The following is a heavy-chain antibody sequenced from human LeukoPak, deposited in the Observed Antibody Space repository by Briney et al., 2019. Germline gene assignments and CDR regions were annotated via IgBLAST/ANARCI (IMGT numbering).Heavy chain of an antibody. Sequence: ASVKVSCKASGYTLVNHGITWVRQAPGQGLEWMGWITPYNDKTNYAQRFQGRLTMTTETSTNTAYMELRSLRSDDTAVYYCARDLARYNYYDSSGQDYWGQGTLVTVSS. V-gene: IGHV1-18*01. D-gene: IGHD3-22*01. CDR3: ARDLARYNYYDSSGQDY. CDR2: ITPYNDKT. CDR1: GYTLVNHG. J-gene: IGHJ4*02.